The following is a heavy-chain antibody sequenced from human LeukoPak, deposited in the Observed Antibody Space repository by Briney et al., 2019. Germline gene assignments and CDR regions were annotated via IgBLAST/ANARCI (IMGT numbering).Heavy chain of an antibody. V-gene: IGHV3-30*18. D-gene: IGHD3-3*01. CDR1: GFTFNSFG. CDR2: ISYDGRNK. Sequence: LPGGSLRLSCAASGFTFNSFGMHWVRQAPGKGLEWLAVISYDGRNKYYADSVKGRFTISRDNSKNTLYLQMNSLRAEDTAMYYCAKDHMRFSFYYYMDVWGKGTTVTVSS. CDR3: AKDHMRFSFYYYMDV. J-gene: IGHJ6*03.